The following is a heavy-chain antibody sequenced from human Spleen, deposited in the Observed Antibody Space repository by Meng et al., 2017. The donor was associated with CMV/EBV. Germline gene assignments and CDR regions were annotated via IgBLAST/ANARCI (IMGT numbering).Heavy chain of an antibody. D-gene: IGHD2-15*01. CDR1: GFSFSSYA. J-gene: IGHJ5*02. Sequence: SGFSFSSYAMSWVRQAPGKGLQWVSAISGSGGSTYYADSVQGRFTISRDNSKNTLYLQMDSLTVEDTAVYYCAKEPDIVVVVAAAAPWGQGTLVTVSS. V-gene: IGHV3-23*01. CDR3: AKEPDIVVVVAAAAP. CDR2: ISGSGGST.